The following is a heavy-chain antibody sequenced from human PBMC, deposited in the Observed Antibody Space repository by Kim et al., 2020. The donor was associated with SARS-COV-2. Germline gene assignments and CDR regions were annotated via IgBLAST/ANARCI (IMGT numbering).Heavy chain of an antibody. CDR3: ARGGYYDSSGPTGWFDP. D-gene: IGHD3-22*01. J-gene: IGHJ5*02. Sequence: LKSRVTISVDTSKNQFSLKLSSVTAADTAVYYCARGGYYDSSGPTGWFDPWGQGTLVTVSS. V-gene: IGHV4-31*02.